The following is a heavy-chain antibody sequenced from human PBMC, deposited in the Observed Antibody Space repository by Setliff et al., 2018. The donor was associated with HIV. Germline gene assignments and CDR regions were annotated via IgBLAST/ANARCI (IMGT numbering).Heavy chain of an antibody. Sequence: GESLKISCETSGFTFGDFCMNWVRQAPGKGLEWISYISSKRTSIYYADSVKGRFTISRDNDRNSLYLQMNGLRAEDTAVFYCARGPTTVTNYYYYYMDVWGKGTTVTVSS. CDR3: ARGPTTVTNYYYYYMDV. CDR1: GFTFGDFC. D-gene: IGHD4-17*01. J-gene: IGHJ6*03. V-gene: IGHV3-48*01. CDR2: ISSKRTSI.